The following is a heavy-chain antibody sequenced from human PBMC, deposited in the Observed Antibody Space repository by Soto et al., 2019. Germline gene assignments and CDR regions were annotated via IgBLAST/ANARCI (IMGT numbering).Heavy chain of an antibody. J-gene: IGHJ6*03. CDR2: IWSDGSNE. Sequence: HLGGSLRLSCAASEFTFSRHGMHWVRQAPGKGLQWVGVIWSDGSNEVYADSVKGRFIISRDNSKNILYLQMNSLRAEDTAVYYCARERTFGDNKHNYMDVWGTGITVTVSS. V-gene: IGHV3-33*01. CDR3: ARERTFGDNKHNYMDV. D-gene: IGHD3-10*01. CDR1: EFTFSRHG.